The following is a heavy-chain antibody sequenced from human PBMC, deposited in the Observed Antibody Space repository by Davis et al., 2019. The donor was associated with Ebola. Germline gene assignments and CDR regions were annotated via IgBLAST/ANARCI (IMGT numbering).Heavy chain of an antibody. D-gene: IGHD2/OR15-2a*01. CDR1: GGSTSYYY. CDR3: ARLLGPDDY. CDR2: IYYTGST. J-gene: IGHJ4*02. V-gene: IGHV4-59*08. Sequence: MPSETLSLTCTVSGGSTSYYYWSWIRQPPGKGLEWIGYIYYTGSTNYNPSLKSRVTISVDTSKNQFSLKLSSVTAADTAVYYCARLLGPDDYWGQGTLVTVSS.